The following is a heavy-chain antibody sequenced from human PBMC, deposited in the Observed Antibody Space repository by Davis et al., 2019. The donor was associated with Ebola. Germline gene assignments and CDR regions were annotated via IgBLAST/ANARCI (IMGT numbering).Heavy chain of an antibody. CDR2: ISSSGSTI. D-gene: IGHD3-16*01. CDR3: TRAFYDYIWGSTIDY. V-gene: IGHV3-11*01. J-gene: IGHJ4*02. Sequence: PGGSLRLSCAASGFTFSDYSMSWIRQAPGKGLEWVSYISSSGSTIYYAYSVKGRFTMYRDNAKNSRYLQMNSIRAEDTAVYYCTRAFYDYIWGSTIDYWGQGTLVTVSS. CDR1: GFTFSDYS.